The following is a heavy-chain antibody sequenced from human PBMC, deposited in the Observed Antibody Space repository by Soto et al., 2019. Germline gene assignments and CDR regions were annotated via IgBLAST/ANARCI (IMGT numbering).Heavy chain of an antibody. V-gene: IGHV3-30*18. CDR1: GFTFSSNS. Sequence: QVQLVESGGGVVQPGTSLRLSCAASGFTFSSNSMHWVRQAPGKGLEWVAVISDDGIRKHYADSVKGRFTFSRDNSQNTLYLQRNTRRAVDAAVYYCAKDLEGSGSFDYWGQGTLVTVSS. CDR2: ISDDGIRK. J-gene: IGHJ4*02. D-gene: IGHD3-10*01. CDR3: AKDLEGSGSFDY.